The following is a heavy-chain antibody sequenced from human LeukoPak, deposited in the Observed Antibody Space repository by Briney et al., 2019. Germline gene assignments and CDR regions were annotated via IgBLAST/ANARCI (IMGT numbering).Heavy chain of an antibody. CDR2: INPSIGST. Sequence: VASVKVSCKASGYSFTSYYLHWVRQAPGQGLEWMGIINPSIGSTNYAQKFQGRVTITADKFTSTAYMELSSLRSEDTAVYYCARDRPHYDFWSGPPGYWGQGTLVTVSS. V-gene: IGHV1-46*01. CDR1: GYSFTSYY. J-gene: IGHJ4*02. D-gene: IGHD3-3*01. CDR3: ARDRPHYDFWSGPPGY.